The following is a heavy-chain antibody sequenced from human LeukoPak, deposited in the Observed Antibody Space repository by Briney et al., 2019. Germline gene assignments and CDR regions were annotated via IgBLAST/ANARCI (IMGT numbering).Heavy chain of an antibody. Sequence: AGTLRLSCAASGFTFSSYEWNWVRQAPGKGLEWISYISSSGSTIYYADPVRGPITTSNDTNKNSLYLQMNSLRAEDTAVYDCAELGITMIGGIWGKEATVTTSP. J-gene: IGHJ6*04. D-gene: IGHD3-10*02. CDR3: AELGITMIGGI. CDR2: ISSSGSTI. CDR1: GFTFSSYE. V-gene: IGHV3-48*03.